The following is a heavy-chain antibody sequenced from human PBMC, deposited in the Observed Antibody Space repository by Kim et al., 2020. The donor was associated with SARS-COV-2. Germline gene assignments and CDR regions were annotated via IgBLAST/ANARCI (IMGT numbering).Heavy chain of an antibody. J-gene: IGHJ6*02. D-gene: IGHD1-26*01. CDR2: IKSKTDGGTT. CDR3: TTFGGGATRVYYGMDV. V-gene: IGHV3-15*01. CDR1: GFTFSNAW. Sequence: GGSLRLSCAASGFTFSNAWMSWVRQAPGKGLEWVGRIKSKTDGGTTDYAAPVKGRFTISRDDSKNTLYLQMNSLKTEYTAVYYCTTFGGGATRVYYGMDVWGQGTTVTVSS.